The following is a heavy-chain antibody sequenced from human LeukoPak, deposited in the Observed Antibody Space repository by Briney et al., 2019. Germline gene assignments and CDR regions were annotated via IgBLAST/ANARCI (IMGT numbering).Heavy chain of an antibody. V-gene: IGHV4-34*01. CDR1: GESFSDYY. CDR2: INHIGST. Sequence: SETLSLTCVVYGESFSDYYWSWIRQPAGKGLEWIGEINHIGSTNYNPSLKSRVSISVDTYKNQFSLRLSSVTAADTAVYYCARSHWGNYRYTVFDYWGQGTLVIVSS. J-gene: IGHJ4*02. D-gene: IGHD3-16*02. CDR3: ARSHWGNYRYTVFDY.